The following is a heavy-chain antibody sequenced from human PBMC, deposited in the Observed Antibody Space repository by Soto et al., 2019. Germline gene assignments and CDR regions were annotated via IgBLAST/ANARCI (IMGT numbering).Heavy chain of an antibody. CDR1: GGTFSAFG. J-gene: IGHJ2*01. Sequence: QMQLVQSGPEVKKPGSSVKISCKASGGTFSAFGFSWVRQAPGQGLEWMGGIIPIFGTPNYAQQSQGRVTITADESMSTAYMALSGLKSDDTAVYFCARSRWGGDDYGGGYWDFDLWGRGTLVTVSS. V-gene: IGHV1-69*01. CDR2: IIPIFGTP. CDR3: ARSRWGGDDYGGGYWDFDL. D-gene: IGHD2-21*02.